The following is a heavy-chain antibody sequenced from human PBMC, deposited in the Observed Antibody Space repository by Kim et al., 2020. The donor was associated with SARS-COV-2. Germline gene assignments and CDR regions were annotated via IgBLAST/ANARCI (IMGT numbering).Heavy chain of an antibody. Sequence: SETLSLTCTVSGGSISSGGYYWSWIRQHPGKGLEWIGYIYYSGSTYYNPSLKSRVTISVDTSKNQFSLKLRPVTAADTAVYYCARARGGTMIVVVIGAFDIWGRGTMVTHSS. CDR1: GGSISSGGYY. J-gene: IGHJ3*02. CDR2: IYYSGST. D-gene: IGHD3-22*01. CDR3: ARARGGTMIVVVIGAFDI. V-gene: IGHV4-31*03.